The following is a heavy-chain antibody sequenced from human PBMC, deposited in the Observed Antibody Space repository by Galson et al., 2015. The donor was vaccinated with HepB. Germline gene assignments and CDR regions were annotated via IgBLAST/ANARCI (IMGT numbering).Heavy chain of an antibody. CDR3: AKELYCSACIPHFYYGMDV. J-gene: IGHJ6*02. Sequence: SLRLSCAASGFAFSTYSMTWVRQAPGKGLEWVSSISADSKYIYYGVSRGRFTISRDNSKNTLYLHMNSLRADDTAVYYSAKELYCSACIPHFYYGMDVWGQGTTVTVSS. CDR2: ISADSKYI. CDR1: GFAFSTYS. V-gene: IGHV3-21*04. D-gene: IGHD6-19*01.